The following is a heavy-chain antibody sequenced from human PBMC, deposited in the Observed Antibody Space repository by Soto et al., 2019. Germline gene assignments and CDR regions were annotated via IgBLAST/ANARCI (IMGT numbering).Heavy chain of an antibody. D-gene: IGHD6-13*01. Sequence: SGPTLVNPTHTLTLTCTFSGLSLSTSGMRVSWIRQPPGKALEWLARIDWDDDKFYSTSLKTRLTISKDTSKNQVVLTMTNMDPVDTATYYCARSPGIAAAGRLESWFDPWGQGTLVTVSS. CDR1: GLSLSTSGMR. J-gene: IGHJ5*02. V-gene: IGHV2-70*04. CDR3: ARSPGIAAAGRLESWFDP. CDR2: IDWDDDK.